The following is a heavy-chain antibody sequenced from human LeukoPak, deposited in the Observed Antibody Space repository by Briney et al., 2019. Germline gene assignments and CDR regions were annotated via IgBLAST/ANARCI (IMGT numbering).Heavy chain of an antibody. Sequence: PGGSLRLSCAASGFTFSSYAMSWVRQAPGKGLEWVSAISGSGGSTYYADSVKGRFTISRDNAKNTLSLQMNRLRADDTAVYYCARGYSGTYRIDYWGQGTLVTVSS. CDR3: ARGYSGTYRIDY. CDR2: ISGSGGST. CDR1: GFTFSSYA. D-gene: IGHD1-26*01. V-gene: IGHV3-23*01. J-gene: IGHJ4*02.